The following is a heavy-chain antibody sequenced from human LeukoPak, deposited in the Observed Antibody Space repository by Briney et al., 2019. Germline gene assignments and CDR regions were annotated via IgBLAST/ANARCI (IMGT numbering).Heavy chain of an antibody. CDR3: ANRAKYSSGWYVVDY. D-gene: IGHD6-19*01. J-gene: IGHJ4*02. CDR1: GFTFSSYG. V-gene: IGHV3-30*02. Sequence: QPGGSLRLSCAASGFTFSSYGMHWVRQAPGKGLEWVAFIRYDGSNKYYADSVKGRFTISRDNSKNTLYLQMNSLRAEDTAVYYCANRAKYSSGWYVVDYWGQGTLVTVSS. CDR2: IRYDGSNK.